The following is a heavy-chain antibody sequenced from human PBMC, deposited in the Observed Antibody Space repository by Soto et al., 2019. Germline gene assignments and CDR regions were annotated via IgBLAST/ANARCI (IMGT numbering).Heavy chain of an antibody. V-gene: IGHV3-15*01. J-gene: IGHJ5*01. D-gene: IGHD2-8*01. Sequence: PGGSLRLSCAASGFTCNTAWMSWVRQAPGKGLEWVGRIKSKGGGGTRDYAAPVKGRFTISRDDSQNTVYLQMNSLETEDTAVYYCVRLIGNSWLDFWGQGTLVTVSS. CDR3: VRLIGNSWLDF. CDR1: GFTCNTAW. CDR2: IKSKGGGGTR.